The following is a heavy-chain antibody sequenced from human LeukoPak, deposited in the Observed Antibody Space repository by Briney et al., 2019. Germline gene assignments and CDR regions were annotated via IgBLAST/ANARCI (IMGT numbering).Heavy chain of an antibody. CDR3: AKIIYGSGSYYKTPDY. D-gene: IGHD3-10*01. Sequence: SGGSLRLSCATSGFTFSSAWLSWVRQAPGKGLEWVSAISGSGGSTYYADSVKGRFTISRDNSKNTLYLQMNSLRAEDTAVYYCAKIIYGSGSYYKTPDYWGQGTLVTVSS. CDR2: ISGSGGST. J-gene: IGHJ4*02. V-gene: IGHV3-23*01. CDR1: GFTFSSAW.